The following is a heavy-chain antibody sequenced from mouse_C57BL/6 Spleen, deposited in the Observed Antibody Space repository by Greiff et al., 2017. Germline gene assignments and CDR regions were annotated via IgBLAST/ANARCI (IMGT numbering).Heavy chain of an antibody. J-gene: IGHJ2*01. CDR1: GFTFSSYA. Sequence: DVMLVESGGGLVKPGGSLKLSCAASGFTFSSYAMSWVRQTPEKRLEWVATISDGGSYTYYPDNVKGRFTISRDNAKNNLYLHMSHLKSEDTAMYYCARDRSNYVEYFDYWGQGTTLTVSS. V-gene: IGHV5-4*01. CDR3: ARDRSNYVEYFDY. D-gene: IGHD2-5*01. CDR2: ISDGGSYT.